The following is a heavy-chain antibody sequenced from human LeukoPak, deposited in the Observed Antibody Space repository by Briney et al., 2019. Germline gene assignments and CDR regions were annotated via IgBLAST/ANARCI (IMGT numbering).Heavy chain of an antibody. Sequence: PSETLSLTCTVSGGSISSGDYYWSWIRQPPGKGLVWIGYIYYSGSTYYNPSLKSRVTISVDTSKNQFSLKLSSVTAADTAVYYCARAVVVAATRWFDPWGQGTLVTVSS. J-gene: IGHJ5*02. D-gene: IGHD2-15*01. CDR2: IYYSGST. CDR3: ARAVVVAATRWFDP. CDR1: GGSISSGDYY. V-gene: IGHV4-30-4*01.